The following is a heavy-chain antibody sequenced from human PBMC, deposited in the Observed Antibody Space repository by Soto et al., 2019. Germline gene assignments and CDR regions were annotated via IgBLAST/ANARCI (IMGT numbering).Heavy chain of an antibody. CDR3: ASEGVYGGHDAFDI. CDR2: IKKDGSEK. J-gene: IGHJ3*02. Sequence: GGSLRLSCAASGFTFSSYWMSWVRQAPGKGLEWVANIKKDGSEKYYVDSVKGRFTISRDNAKNSLYLEMNSLRSEDTAVYYCASEGVYGGHDAFDIWGQGTMVTVSS. CDR1: GFTFSSYW. D-gene: IGHD3-16*01. V-gene: IGHV3-7*01.